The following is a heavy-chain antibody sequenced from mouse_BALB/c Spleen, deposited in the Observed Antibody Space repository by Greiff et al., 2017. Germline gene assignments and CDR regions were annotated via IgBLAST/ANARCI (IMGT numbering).Heavy chain of an antibody. V-gene: IGHV5-4*02. J-gene: IGHJ4*01. CDR3: ARAHYYGSSPYAMDY. D-gene: IGHD1-1*01. Sequence: EVKVVESGGGLVKPGGSLKLSCAASGFTFSDYYMYWVRQTPEKRLEWVATISDGGSYTYYPDSVKGRFTISRDNAKNNLYLQMSSLKSEDTAMYYCARAHYYGSSPYAMDYWGQGTSVTVSS. CDR2: ISDGGSYT. CDR1: GFTFSDYY.